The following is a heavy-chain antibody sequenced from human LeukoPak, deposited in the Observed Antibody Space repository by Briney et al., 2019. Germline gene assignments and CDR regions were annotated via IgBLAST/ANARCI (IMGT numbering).Heavy chain of an antibody. CDR1: GYSFTTYW. CDR2: IYPSDADT. Sequence: GESLKISCKGSGYSFTTYWIHWVRQMPGKGLEWMGGIYPSDADTRYSPSFQGQVTTSADKSITIVYLQWNSLKASDTAMYYCARRRPGDDAFDIWGQGTKVTVSS. CDR3: ARRRPGDDAFDI. D-gene: IGHD3-10*01. V-gene: IGHV5-51*01. J-gene: IGHJ3*02.